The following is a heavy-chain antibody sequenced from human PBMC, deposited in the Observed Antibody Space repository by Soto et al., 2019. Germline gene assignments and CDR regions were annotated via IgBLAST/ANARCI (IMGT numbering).Heavy chain of an antibody. CDR2: IYSDGTT. CDR1: GGSISGYY. CDR3: SRVGCSNSKCYTRGMDV. D-gene: IGHD2-2*01. Sequence: SETLSLTCTVYGGSISGYYWSWVRQPAGKGLEWVGRIYSDGTTNYSPSLKSRVTMSLDTSKDQFSLHLNSVTAADTAVYYCSRVGCSNSKCYTRGMDVWGQGXTVTVYS. V-gene: IGHV4-4*07. J-gene: IGHJ6*02.